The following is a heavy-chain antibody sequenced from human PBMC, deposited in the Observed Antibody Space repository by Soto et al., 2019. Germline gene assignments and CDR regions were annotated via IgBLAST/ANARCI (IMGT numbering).Heavy chain of an antibody. J-gene: IGHJ6*03. V-gene: IGHV3-23*01. Sequence: GGSLRLSCAASGFTFSSYAMSWVRQAPGKGLEWVSAISGSGGSTYYADSVKGRFTISRDNSKNTLYLQMNSLRAEDTAVYYCAKDGTVTPKDRTTDMDVWGKGTTVTVSS. CDR3: AKDGTVTPKDRTTDMDV. CDR2: ISGSGGST. D-gene: IGHD4-17*01. CDR1: GFTFSSYA.